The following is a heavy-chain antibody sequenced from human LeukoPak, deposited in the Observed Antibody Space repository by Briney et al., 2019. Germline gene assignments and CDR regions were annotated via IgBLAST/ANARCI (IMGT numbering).Heavy chain of an antibody. J-gene: IGHJ6*02. V-gene: IGHV3-30*18. Sequence: PGGSLRLSCVASGFTFNSYGIHWARQAPGKGLEWVAVISFDGTNKYYADSVKGRFTISRDNFKNTVFLQMSSLRADDTAVYYCAKDEGNQRRDGYNRRISHFYFYGMDVWGRGTTVTVSS. D-gene: IGHD5-24*01. CDR3: AKDEGNQRRDGYNRRISHFYFYGMDV. CDR1: GFTFNSYG. CDR2: ISFDGTNK.